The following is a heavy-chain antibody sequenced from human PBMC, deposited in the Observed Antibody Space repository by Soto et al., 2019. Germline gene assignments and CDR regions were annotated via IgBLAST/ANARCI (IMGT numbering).Heavy chain of an antibody. J-gene: IGHJ6*03. Sequence: SLLLSHTSTVVYGSIRSLGSYRIFIRQHPGKGLEWIGYIYYSGSTYYNPSLKSRVTISVDTSKNQFSLKLSSVTAADTAVYYCARDRAGYCSSTSCYTRKPEKYYYMDVWGKGTTVTVSS. CDR2: IYYSGST. V-gene: IGHV4-31*03. CDR3: ARDRAGYCSSTSCYTRKPEKYYYMDV. D-gene: IGHD2-2*02. CDR1: YGSIRSLGSY.